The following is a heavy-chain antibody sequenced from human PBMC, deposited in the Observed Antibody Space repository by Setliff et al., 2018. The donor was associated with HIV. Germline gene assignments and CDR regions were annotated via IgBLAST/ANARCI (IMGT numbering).Heavy chain of an antibody. CDR1: GFAFSSYA. CDR2: ISSDGSDK. Sequence: GGSLRLSCAASGFAFSSYAVHWVRQAPGKGLEWVAIISSDGSDKNYADSVKGRFTVSRDNSKNTLYLQMSSLRAEDAAVYYCARGLSGGYCSGGSCYPFDLWGQGTQVTVSS. J-gene: IGHJ4*02. D-gene: IGHD2-15*01. CDR3: ARGLSGGYCSGGSCYPFDL. V-gene: IGHV3-30*12.